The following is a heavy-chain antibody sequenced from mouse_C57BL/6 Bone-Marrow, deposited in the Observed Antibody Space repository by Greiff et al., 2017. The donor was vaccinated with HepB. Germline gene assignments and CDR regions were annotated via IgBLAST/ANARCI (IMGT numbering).Heavy chain of an antibody. J-gene: IGHJ1*03. CDR3: AREDYYGSIYGYFDV. CDR1: GFTFSDYY. D-gene: IGHD1-1*01. CDR2: INYDGSST. V-gene: IGHV5-16*01. Sequence: EVKLVESAGGLVQPGSSMKLSCTASGFTFSDYYMAWVRQVPEKGLEWVANINYDGSSTYYLDSLKSRFIISRDNAKNILYLQRSSLKSEDTATYYCAREDYYGSIYGYFDVWGTGTTVTVSS.